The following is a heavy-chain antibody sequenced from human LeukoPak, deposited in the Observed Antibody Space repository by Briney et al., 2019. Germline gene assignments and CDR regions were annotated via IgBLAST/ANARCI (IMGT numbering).Heavy chain of an antibody. J-gene: IGHJ4*02. CDR1: GYTFTDYY. V-gene: IGHV1-69-2*01. CDR3: ARGKYYDSSGYDDY. Sequence: ATVKISCKVSGYTFTDYYMHWVQQAPGKGLEWMGLVDPEDGETIYAEKFQGRVTITADTSTDTAYMELSSLRSEDTAVYYCARGKYYDSSGYDDYWGQGTLVTVSS. CDR2: VDPEDGET. D-gene: IGHD3-22*01.